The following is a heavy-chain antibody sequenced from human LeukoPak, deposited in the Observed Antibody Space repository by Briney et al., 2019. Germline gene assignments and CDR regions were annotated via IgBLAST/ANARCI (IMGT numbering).Heavy chain of an antibody. J-gene: IGHJ2*01. CDR3: ARAYCSGGSCPYWYFDL. CDR2: MSSSGTTE. CDR1: GFTLRSYQ. D-gene: IGHD2-15*01. V-gene: IGHV3-48*03. Sequence: PGGSLRLSCAASGFTLRSYQMNWVRQAPGKGLEWVSHMSSSGTTEYYADSVRGRFTMSRDNAKNSLYLQMNSLRAEDAAAYYCARAYCSGGSCPYWYFDLWGRGTLVTVSS.